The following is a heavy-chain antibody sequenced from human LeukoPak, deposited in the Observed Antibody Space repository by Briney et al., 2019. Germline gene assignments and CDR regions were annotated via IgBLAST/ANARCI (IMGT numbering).Heavy chain of an antibody. CDR3: ARETRVRWTDY. CDR2: ISSSGSTI. Sequence: GGSLRLSCASSGFTFSNYEMNWVRQAPGKGLEWVSYISSSGSTIYYADSVKGRFTVSRDNAKNSLYLQMNSLRAEDTAIYYCARETRVRWTDYWGQGILVTVSS. D-gene: IGHD5-24*01. CDR1: GFTFSNYE. J-gene: IGHJ4*02. V-gene: IGHV3-48*03.